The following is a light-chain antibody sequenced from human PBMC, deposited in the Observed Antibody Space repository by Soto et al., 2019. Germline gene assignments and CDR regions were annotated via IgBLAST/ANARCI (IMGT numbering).Light chain of an antibody. CDR2: DND. CDR1: SSNIGKDY. CDR3: GTWDSSLSVYV. V-gene: IGLV1-51*01. Sequence: QSVLTQPPSVSAAPGQKVTISCTGSSSNIGKDYVSWYHQLPGTAPKLLIYDNDERPSGIPDRFSDSKSGTSATLGITGLQAGDEADYYCGTWDSSLSVYVFGTGTKVTVL. J-gene: IGLJ1*01.